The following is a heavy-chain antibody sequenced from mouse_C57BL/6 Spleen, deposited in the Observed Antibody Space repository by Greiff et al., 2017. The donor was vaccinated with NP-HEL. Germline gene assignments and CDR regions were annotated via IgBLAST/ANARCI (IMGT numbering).Heavy chain of an antibody. CDR3: ASYDGSGDLYFEV. CDR1: GYTFTSYW. Sequence: VQLQQPGAELVKPGASVKLSCKASGYTFTSYWMHWVQQRPGQGLEWIGMIHPNSGSTNSNEKLKSKATLTVDKSSSTAYMQLSSLTSEDSAVYYCASYDGSGDLYFEVWGTGTTVTVSS. V-gene: IGHV1-64*01. D-gene: IGHD1-1*01. J-gene: IGHJ1*03. CDR2: IHPNSGST.